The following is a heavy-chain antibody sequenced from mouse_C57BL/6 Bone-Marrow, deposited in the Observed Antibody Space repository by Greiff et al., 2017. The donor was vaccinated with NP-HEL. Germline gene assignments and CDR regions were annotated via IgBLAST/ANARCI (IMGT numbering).Heavy chain of an antibody. V-gene: IGHV14-4*01. CDR2: IDPENGDT. D-gene: IGHD2-2*01. J-gene: IGHJ4*01. Sequence: EVQLQQSGAELVRPWASVKLSCTASGFNIKDDYMHWVKQRPEQGLEWIGWIDPENGDTEYASKFQGKATITADTSSNTAYLPLSRLTSEDTAVDYCTTSLDGYDEGYAMDYWGQGTSVPASS. CDR3: TTSLDGYDEGYAMDY. CDR1: GFNIKDDY.